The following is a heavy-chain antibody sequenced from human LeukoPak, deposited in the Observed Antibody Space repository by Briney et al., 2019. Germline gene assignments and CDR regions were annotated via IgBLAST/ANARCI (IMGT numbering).Heavy chain of an antibody. CDR3: ARDRDYSGSGSPDY. J-gene: IGHJ4*02. D-gene: IGHD3-10*01. V-gene: IGHV3-66*01. CDR2: ISGGGFI. Sequence: GGSLRLSCAASGFTVSIHYMSWVRQAPGKGPEWVSIISGGGFINYADSVRGRFTISRDNAKNTLYLQMNSLRDEDTAVYYCARDRDYSGSGSPDYWGQGTLVTVSS. CDR1: GFTVSIHY.